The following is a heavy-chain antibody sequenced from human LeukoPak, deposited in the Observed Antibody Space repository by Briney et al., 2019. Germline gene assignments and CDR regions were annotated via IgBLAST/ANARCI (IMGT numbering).Heavy chain of an antibody. CDR3: TREDSPVPAVCGSCFDY. D-gene: IGHD2-2*01. CDR1: GFTFTSYW. CDR2: IRSKAYGGTT. V-gene: IGHV3-49*04. Sequence: PGGSLRLSCAASGFTFTSYWMSWVRQAPGKGLEWVGFIRSKAYGGTTEYAASVKGRFTISRDDSKSIAYLQMNSLKTEDTAVYYCTREDSPVPAVCGSCFDYWGQGTLVTVSS. J-gene: IGHJ4*02.